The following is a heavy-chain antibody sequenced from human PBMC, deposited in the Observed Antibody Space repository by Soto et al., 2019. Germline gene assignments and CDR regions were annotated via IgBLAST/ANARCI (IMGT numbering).Heavy chain of an antibody. V-gene: IGHV3-30-3*01. CDR3: ARSTDDDY. J-gene: IGHJ4*02. CDR1: GFTFSRYA. Sequence: QVQLVESGGGVVQPGRSLRLSCAASGFTFSRYAMHWVRQAPGKGLEWVTVISSDGSTKYYADSVKGRFTISRDNSKNTLYLQMGSLRIEDTAIYYCARSTDDDYWGQGTLVTVSS. CDR2: ISSDGSTK.